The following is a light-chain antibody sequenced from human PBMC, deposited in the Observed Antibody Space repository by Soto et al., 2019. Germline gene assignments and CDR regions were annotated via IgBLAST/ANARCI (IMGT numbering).Light chain of an antibody. CDR1: QGISSA. CDR3: QQFKSYPLT. J-gene: IGKJ4*01. CDR2: DAS. Sequence: AIQLTQSPSSLSASVGDRVIITCRVSQGISSALAWYQQKPGKPPKVLIYDASSLESGVPSRFSGSGSGTDFTLTISSLQPEDFATYYCQQFKSYPLTFGGGTKVEI. V-gene: IGKV1-13*02.